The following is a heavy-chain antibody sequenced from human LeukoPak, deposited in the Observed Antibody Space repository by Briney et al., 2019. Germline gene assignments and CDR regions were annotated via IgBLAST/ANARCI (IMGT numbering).Heavy chain of an antibody. J-gene: IGHJ5*02. Sequence: GGSLRLSCAASGFTFSDYYMSWIRQAPGKGLEWVSYISSSGSTIYYADSVKGRFTISRDNAKNSLYLQMNRLRAEDTAVYYCARDRGGYYYDSSGYEEGIWFDPWGQGTLVTVSS. V-gene: IGHV3-11*04. D-gene: IGHD3-22*01. CDR3: ARDRGGYYYDSSGYEEGIWFDP. CDR1: GFTFSDYY. CDR2: ISSSGSTI.